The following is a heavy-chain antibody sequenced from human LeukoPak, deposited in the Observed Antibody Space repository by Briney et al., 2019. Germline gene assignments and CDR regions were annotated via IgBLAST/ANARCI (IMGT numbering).Heavy chain of an antibody. J-gene: IGHJ4*02. V-gene: IGHV3-30*02. CDR1: GFTFSSYG. Sequence: GGSLRLSCAASGFTFSSYGMHWVRQAPGKGLEWVASIRYDGRNKYYADSVKGRFTVSRDNSKNTLYLQMNSLRAEGTAVYYCAKQFIAYSSSWYLEYWGQGTLLTVSS. CDR2: IRYDGRNK. D-gene: IGHD6-13*01. CDR3: AKQFIAYSSSWYLEY.